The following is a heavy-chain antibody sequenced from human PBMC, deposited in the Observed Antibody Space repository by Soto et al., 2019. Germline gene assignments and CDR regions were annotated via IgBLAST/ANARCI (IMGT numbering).Heavy chain of an antibody. V-gene: IGHV4-34*01. CDR1: GGSFSGYY. CDR2: INHSGST. D-gene: IGHD3-3*01. CDR3: ARGFRIRSIWSGFVGWFDP. Sequence: QVQLQQWGAGLLKPSETLSLTCAVYGGSFSGYYWSWIRQPPGKGLEWIGEINHSGSTNYNPSLKIRVNISVDTSKHQFSLKLSSVTAADTAVYYCARGFRIRSIWSGFVGWFDPWGQGTLVTVSS. J-gene: IGHJ5*02.